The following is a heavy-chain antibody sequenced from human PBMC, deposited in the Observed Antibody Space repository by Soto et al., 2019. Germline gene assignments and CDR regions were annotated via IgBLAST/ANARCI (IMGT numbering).Heavy chain of an antibody. J-gene: IGHJ6*02. V-gene: IGHV4-4*07. CDR2: IYTSGST. Sequence: ETLSLTCTVSGGSISSYYWSWIRQPAGKGLEWIGRIYTSGSTNYNPSLKSRVTMSVDTSKNQFSLKLSSVTAADTAVYYCARDGGGYCSGGSCYHYYGMDVWGQGTTVTVSS. CDR1: GGSISSYY. D-gene: IGHD2-15*01. CDR3: ARDGGGYCSGGSCYHYYGMDV.